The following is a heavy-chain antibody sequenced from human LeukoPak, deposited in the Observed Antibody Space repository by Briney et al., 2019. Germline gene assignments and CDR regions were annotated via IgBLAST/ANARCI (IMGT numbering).Heavy chain of an antibody. CDR3: ARDRLSQKGFDP. CDR1: GGTFSSYA. Sequence: ASVKVSCKASGGTFSSYAISWVRQAPGQGLEWMGGIIPIFGTANYAQKFQGRVTITADESTSTAYMELSSLRSEDTAVYYRARDRLSQKGFDPWGQGTLVTVSS. J-gene: IGHJ5*02. V-gene: IGHV1-69*13. CDR2: IIPIFGTA.